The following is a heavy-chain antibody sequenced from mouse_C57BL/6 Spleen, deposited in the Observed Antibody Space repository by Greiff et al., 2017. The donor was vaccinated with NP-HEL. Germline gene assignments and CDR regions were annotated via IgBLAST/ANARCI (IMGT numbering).Heavy chain of an antibody. V-gene: IGHV5-4*01. CDR1: GFTFSSYA. CDR3: SRGPLTGTFFAY. CDR2: ISDGGSYT. J-gene: IGHJ3*01. Sequence: EVQRVESGGGLVKPGGSLKLSCAASGFTFSSYAMSWVRQTPEKRLEWVATISDGGSYTYYPDNVKGRFTISRDNAKNNLYLQMSHRKSEDTAMYYRSRGPLTGTFFAYWGQGTLVTVSA. D-gene: IGHD4-1*01.